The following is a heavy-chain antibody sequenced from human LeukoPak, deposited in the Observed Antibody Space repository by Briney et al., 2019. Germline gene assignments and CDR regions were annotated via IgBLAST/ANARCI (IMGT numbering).Heavy chain of an antibody. J-gene: IGHJ4*02. CDR3: AKDLRRYCTNGVCSNFDY. CDR2: ISYDGSNK. D-gene: IGHD2-8*01. Sequence: GGSLRLSCAASGFPFSSYWMHWVRQAPGKGLEWVAVISYDGSNKYYADSVKGRFTISRDNSKNTLYLQMNSLRAEDTAVYYCAKDLRRYCTNGVCSNFDYWGQGTLVTVSS. CDR1: GFPFSSYW. V-gene: IGHV3-30*18.